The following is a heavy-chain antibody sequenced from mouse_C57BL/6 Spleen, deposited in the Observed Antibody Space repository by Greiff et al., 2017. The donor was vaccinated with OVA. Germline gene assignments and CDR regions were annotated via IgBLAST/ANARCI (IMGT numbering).Heavy chain of an antibody. CDR3: ARERASYYDHNEGCDY. CDR1: GYTFTSYW. D-gene: IGHD2-4*01. Sequence: VQLQQPGTELVKPGASVKLSCKASGYTFTSYWMHWVKQRPGQGLEWIGNINPSNGGTNYNEKFKSKATLTVDKSSSTAYMQLSSLTSEDSAVYYCARERASYYDHNEGCDYWGRGTTLTVSS. CDR2: INPSNGGT. V-gene: IGHV1-53*01. J-gene: IGHJ2*01.